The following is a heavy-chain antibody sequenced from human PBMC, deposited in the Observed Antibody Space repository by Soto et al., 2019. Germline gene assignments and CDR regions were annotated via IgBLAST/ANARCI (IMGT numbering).Heavy chain of an antibody. Sequence: QVQLVESGGGVVQPGRSLRLSCAASGFTFSSYGMHWVRQAPGKGLEWVAVIWYDGSNKYYADSVKGRFTISRDNSKNTLYLQMNSLRAEDTALYYCARGEDTSIAAADTPSYYYYCMDVWCQGTTVTVSS. CDR3: ARGEDTSIAAADTPSYYYYCMDV. V-gene: IGHV3-33*01. CDR1: GFTFSSYG. D-gene: IGHD6-6*01. J-gene: IGHJ6*02. CDR2: IWYDGSNK.